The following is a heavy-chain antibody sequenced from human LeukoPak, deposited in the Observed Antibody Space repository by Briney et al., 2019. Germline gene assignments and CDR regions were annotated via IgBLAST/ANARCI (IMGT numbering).Heavy chain of an antibody. CDR1: GGSISSYY. V-gene: IGHV4-4*07. J-gene: IGHJ4*02. CDR2: IYTSGST. D-gene: IGHD3-3*01. CDR3: ARARPDFWSGYQFDY. Sequence: PSETLSLTCTVYGGSISSYYWSWIRQPAGKGLEWIGRIYTSGSTNYNPSLKSRVTMSVDTSKNQFSLKLSSVTAADTAVYYCARARPDFWSGYQFDYWGQGTLVTVSS.